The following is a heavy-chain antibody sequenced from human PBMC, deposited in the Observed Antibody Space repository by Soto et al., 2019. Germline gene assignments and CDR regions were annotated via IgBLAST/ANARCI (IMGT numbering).Heavy chain of an antibody. CDR1: GGSISSFY. V-gene: IGHV4-4*07. CDR2: IYTSGST. D-gene: IGHD3-10*01. J-gene: IGHJ6*02. Sequence: LSLTCTVSGGSISSFYWSWIRQPAGKGLEWIGRIYTSGSTNYNPSLKSRVTMSVDTSKNQFSLKLTSVTAADTAVYHCARDLGYFDSGSSAKNYYYGMDVWGRGTTVTVSS. CDR3: ARDLGYFDSGSSAKNYYYGMDV.